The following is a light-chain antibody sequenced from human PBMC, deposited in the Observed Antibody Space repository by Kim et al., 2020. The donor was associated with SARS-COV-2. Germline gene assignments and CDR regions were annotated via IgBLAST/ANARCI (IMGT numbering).Light chain of an antibody. CDR3: QTWGSGTWV. J-gene: IGLJ3*02. CDR1: SGHSNYA. CDR2: LKSDGSH. Sequence: QLVLTQPPSASASLGASVNLTCTLSSGHSNYAIAWHQQQPQKGPRYLMNLKSDGSHTKGDGTPDRFSGSSIGAERYLTISSLQSEDEADYYCQTWGSGTWVFGGGTQLTVL. V-gene: IGLV4-69*01.